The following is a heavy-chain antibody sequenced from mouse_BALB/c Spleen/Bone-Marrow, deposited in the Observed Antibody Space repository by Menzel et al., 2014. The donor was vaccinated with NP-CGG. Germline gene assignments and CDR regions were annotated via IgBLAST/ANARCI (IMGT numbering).Heavy chain of an antibody. J-gene: IGHJ4*01. CDR2: IYPGDGDT. CDR1: GYALSSNW. V-gene: IGHV1-80*01. Sequence: VKLMESGAELVRPGSSVKISCKASGYALSSNWMNWVKQRPGQGLEWIGQIYPGDGDTNYNGKFQGKATLTADKSSSTAYMQLSSLTSEDSAAYFCARGDYRYGDFAMDYWGQGTSVTVSS. D-gene: IGHD2-12*01. CDR3: ARGDYRYGDFAMDY.